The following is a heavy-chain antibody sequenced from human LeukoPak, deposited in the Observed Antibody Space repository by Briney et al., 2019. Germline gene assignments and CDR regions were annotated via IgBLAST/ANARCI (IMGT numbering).Heavy chain of an antibody. CDR2: IWYDGSNK. J-gene: IGHJ3*02. CDR3: ARDTPLSHNAFDI. Sequence: PGRSLRLSCAASGFTFSSYGMHWVRQAPGKGLEWVALIWYDGSNKYYADSVKGRFTISRDNSKNTLYLQMNSLRAEDTAVYYCARDTPLSHNAFDIWGQGTMVTVSS. CDR1: GFTFSSYG. V-gene: IGHV3-33*01.